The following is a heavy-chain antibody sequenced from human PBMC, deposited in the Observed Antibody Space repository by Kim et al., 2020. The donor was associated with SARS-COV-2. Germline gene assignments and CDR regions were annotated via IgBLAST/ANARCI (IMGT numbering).Heavy chain of an antibody. Sequence: SETLSLTCTVSGGSISSGGYYWSWIRQHPGKGLEWIGYIYYSGSTYYNPSLKSRVTISVDTSKNQFSLKLSSVTAADTAVYYCARDSGGQIAAAGTPGGMDVWGQGTTVTVSS. D-gene: IGHD6-13*01. J-gene: IGHJ6*02. V-gene: IGHV4-31*03. CDR2: IYYSGST. CDR3: ARDSGGQIAAAGTPGGMDV. CDR1: GGSISSGGYY.